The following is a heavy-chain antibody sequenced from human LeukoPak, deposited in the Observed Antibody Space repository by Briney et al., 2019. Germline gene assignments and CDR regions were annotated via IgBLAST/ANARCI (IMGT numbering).Heavy chain of an antibody. J-gene: IGHJ4*02. CDR2: SNHSGST. CDR1: GGSFSGYY. D-gene: IGHD4-23*01. CDR3: ARASHARTTVASGTYYFDY. Sequence: SETLSLTCAVYGGSFSGYYWSWIRQPPGKGLEWIGESNHSGSTNYNPSLKSRVTISVDTSKNQFSLKLSSVTAADTAVYYCARASHARTTVASGTYYFDYWGQGTLVTVSS. V-gene: IGHV4-34*01.